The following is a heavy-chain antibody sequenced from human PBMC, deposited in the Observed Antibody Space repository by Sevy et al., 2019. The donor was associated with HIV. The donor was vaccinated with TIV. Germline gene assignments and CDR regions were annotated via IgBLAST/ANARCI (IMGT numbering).Heavy chain of an antibody. CDR1: GGSISDYY. Sequence: SETLSLTCTVSGGSISDYYWNWIRQPPGKGLEWIGYIHYSGSTNYNPSLKSRVTISVDTSKDQFSLKLTSVTAADTAVSYCARATRPVANSFDPWGQGTLVTLSS. D-gene: IGHD6-19*01. CDR2: IHYSGST. CDR3: ARATRPVANSFDP. J-gene: IGHJ5*02. V-gene: IGHV4-59*01.